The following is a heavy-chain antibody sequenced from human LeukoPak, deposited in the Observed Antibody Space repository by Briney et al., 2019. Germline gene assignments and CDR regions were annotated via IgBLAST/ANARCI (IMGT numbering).Heavy chain of an antibody. CDR3: AKDSKRWKTYYYEAGSYYFDY. V-gene: IGHV3-23*01. J-gene: IGHJ4*02. CDR2: IGGSGAST. CDR1: GFTFSSYA. Sequence: PGGSLRLSCAASGFTFSSYAMSWVRQAPGKGLEWVSTIGGSGASTYYADSVKGRFTISRDNSKNTLYLQMNSLRPEDTAVYYCAKDSKRWKTYYYEAGSYYFDYWGQGTRVTVSS. D-gene: IGHD3-10*01.